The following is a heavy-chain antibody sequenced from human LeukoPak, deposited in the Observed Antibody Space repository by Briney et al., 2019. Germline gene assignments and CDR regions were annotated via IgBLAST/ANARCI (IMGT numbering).Heavy chain of an antibody. CDR3: ARDREVLLCSSSTCYGSGMDV. V-gene: IGHV1-18*01. CDR1: GYTFTSYG. CDR2: ISIYNGNT. J-gene: IGHJ6*04. Sequence: ASVKVSCKASGYTFTSYGISWARQAPGQGLEWMGWISIYNGNTKYAQNLQGRVTMTTDTSTSTAYMELRSLRSDDTAVYYCARDREVLLCSSSTCYGSGMDVWGKGTTVIVSS. D-gene: IGHD2-2*01.